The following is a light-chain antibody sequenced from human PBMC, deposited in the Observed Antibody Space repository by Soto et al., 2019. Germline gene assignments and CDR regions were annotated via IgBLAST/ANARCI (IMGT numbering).Light chain of an antibody. V-gene: IGKV1-6*01. CDR3: LQKYFYPFT. CDR1: QDISNY. J-gene: IGKJ3*01. CDR2: AAS. Sequence: IQMTQSPSSLSASVGDRVTITCQASQDISNYLNWYQQKPGKAPKLLIYAASNLQSGVPARFSGSGSGTDFTLTISSLQPEDFATYYCLQKYFYPFTFGPGTKVDI.